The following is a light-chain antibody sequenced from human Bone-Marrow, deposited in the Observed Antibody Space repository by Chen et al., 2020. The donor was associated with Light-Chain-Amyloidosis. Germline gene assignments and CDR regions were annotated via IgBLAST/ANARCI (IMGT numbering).Light chain of an antibody. J-gene: IGLJ3*02. V-gene: IGLV2-8*01. CDR1: NSDVGRYDY. CDR2: EVI. CDR3: CSYAGDSWV. Sequence: QSALTQPPSAAGSPGQSVPISCTGTNSDVGRYDYVSCYQQHPGKAPKFLIYEVIKRSSGVPDRFSGSKSGNTATLTVSGLQAEDEADYYCCSYAGDSWVFGGGTKLTVL.